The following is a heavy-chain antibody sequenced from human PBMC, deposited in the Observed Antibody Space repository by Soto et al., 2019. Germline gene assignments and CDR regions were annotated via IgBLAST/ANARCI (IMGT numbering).Heavy chain of an antibody. CDR2: ISNSGRTL. J-gene: IGHJ4*02. D-gene: IGHD6-6*01. CDR3: ERDLVAVSGGVYSSSSGGYFFDF. CDR1: GFTFSDYY. Sequence: QVQLVESGGGLVKPGGSLRLSCAASGFTFSDYYMSWIRQAPGKGLEWVSYISNSGRTLYYADSMKGRLTISRDNAKNALFLQMNSLRSEDTAVYYCERDLVAVSGGVYSSSSGGYFFDFWGQGTLVTVSS. V-gene: IGHV3-11*01.